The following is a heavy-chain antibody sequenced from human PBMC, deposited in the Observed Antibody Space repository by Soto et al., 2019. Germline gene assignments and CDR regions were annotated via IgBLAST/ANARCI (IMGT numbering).Heavy chain of an antibody. CDR2: IYPGDSDT. CDR1: GYTFTNYW. CDR3: ARRGYCSGTTCYKWFDP. Sequence: GESLKISCKGFGYTFTNYWIGWVRQMPGKGLEWMGIIYPGDSDTRYSPSFQGQVTISADKSISTAYLQWSSLKASDTAMYYCARRGYCSGTTCYKWFDPWGQGTLVTVSS. V-gene: IGHV5-51*01. D-gene: IGHD2-2*02. J-gene: IGHJ5*02.